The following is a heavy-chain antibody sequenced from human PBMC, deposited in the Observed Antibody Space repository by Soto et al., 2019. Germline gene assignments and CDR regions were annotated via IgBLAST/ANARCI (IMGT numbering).Heavy chain of an antibody. CDR2: ISAYNGNT. J-gene: IGHJ3*02. CDR1: GGTFSSYT. V-gene: IGHV1-69*13. CDR3: AREGDAFYT. D-gene: IGHD3-16*01. Sequence: SVKVSCKASGGTFSSYTISWVRQAPGQGLEWMGWISAYNGNTNYAQKFQGRVTITADESTSTAYMELSSLRSEDTAVYYCAREGDAFYTWGQGTMLTVSS.